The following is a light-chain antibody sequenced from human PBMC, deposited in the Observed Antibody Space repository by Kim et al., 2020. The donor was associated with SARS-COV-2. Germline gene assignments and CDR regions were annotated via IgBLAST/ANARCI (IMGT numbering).Light chain of an antibody. V-gene: IGLV1-44*01. CDR1: TSNIGSNT. Sequence: GQRVTIPCSGSTSNIGSNTVNWYQQLPGTAPKVIMYRKTQRPSGVPDRFSGAKSGNSASLAISGLQSEDEDVYDCASWDDSLNGWVFGGGTQLTVL. J-gene: IGLJ3*02. CDR3: ASWDDSLNGWV. CDR2: RKT.